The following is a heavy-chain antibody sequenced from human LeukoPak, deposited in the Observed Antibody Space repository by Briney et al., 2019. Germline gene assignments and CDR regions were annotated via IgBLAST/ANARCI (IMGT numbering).Heavy chain of an antibody. V-gene: IGHV3-53*01. CDR2: IYTGGST. J-gene: IGHJ5*02. CDR1: GFTISSNY. Sequence: GSLRLSCAASGFTISSNYMSWVRQAPGKGLEWVSVIYTGGSTNYADSVKGRFTISRDNSKNTLYLQMNSLRADDTAVYYYARDIGPWGQGTLVAVSS. D-gene: IGHD2-15*01. CDR3: ARDIGP.